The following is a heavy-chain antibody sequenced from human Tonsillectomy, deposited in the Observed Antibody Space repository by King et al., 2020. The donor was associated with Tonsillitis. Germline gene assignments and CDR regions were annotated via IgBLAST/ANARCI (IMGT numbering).Heavy chain of an antibody. Sequence: QLVQSGAEVKKPGSSVKVSCKASGGTFSSYAISWVRQAPGQGLEWMGGIIPIFGTANYAQKFQGRVTITADESTSTAYMELSSLRSEDTAVYYCARDRLRRGEWLLSNYYYDMDVWGKGTTVTVSS. CDR2: IIPIFGTA. D-gene: IGHD3-3*01. CDR1: GGTFSSYA. J-gene: IGHJ6*03. CDR3: ARDRLRRGEWLLSNYYYDMDV. V-gene: IGHV1-69*12.